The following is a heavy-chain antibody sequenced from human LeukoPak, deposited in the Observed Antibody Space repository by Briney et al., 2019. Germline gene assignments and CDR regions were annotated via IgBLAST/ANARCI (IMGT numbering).Heavy chain of an antibody. J-gene: IGHJ4*02. D-gene: IGHD1-26*01. V-gene: IGHV3-23*01. CDR1: GFTFSSYS. CDR2: ISGSGGST. Sequence: PGGSLRLSCAASGFTFSSYSLNWVRQAPGKGLEWVSAISGSGGSTYYADSVKGRFTISRDNSKNTLYLQMNSLRAEDTAVYYCAKVRAPRQYYFDYWGQGTLVTVSS. CDR3: AKVRAPRQYYFDY.